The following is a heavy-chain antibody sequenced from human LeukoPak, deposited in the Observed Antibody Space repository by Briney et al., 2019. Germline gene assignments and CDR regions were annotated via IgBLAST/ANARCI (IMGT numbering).Heavy chain of an antibody. CDR1: GYTFTGYY. Sequence: GASVKVSCKASGYTFTGYYMHWVRQAPGQGLEWMGRINPNSGGTNYAQKFQGRVTMTRDTSISTAYMELSRLRSDDTAVYYCARGCSSTSCHRAFDYWGQGTLVTASS. CDR3: ARGCSSTSCHRAFDY. J-gene: IGHJ4*02. D-gene: IGHD2-2*02. V-gene: IGHV1-2*06. CDR2: INPNSGGT.